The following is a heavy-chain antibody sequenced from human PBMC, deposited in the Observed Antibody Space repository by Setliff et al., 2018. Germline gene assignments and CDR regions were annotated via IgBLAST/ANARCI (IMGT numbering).Heavy chain of an antibody. V-gene: IGHV3-7*01. CDR2: INGDGSES. CDR1: GFIFNAYW. CDR3: GRVYNPKRDHGDYLGENFDY. D-gene: IGHD4-17*01. J-gene: IGHJ4*02. Sequence: GGSLRLSCAASGFIFNAYWMTWVRQAPGKGLEWVANINGDGSESYYVDSVKGRFTISRDNAKNSLYLQMNSLRAEDTALYYCGRVYNPKRDHGDYLGENFDYWGQGTLVTVSS.